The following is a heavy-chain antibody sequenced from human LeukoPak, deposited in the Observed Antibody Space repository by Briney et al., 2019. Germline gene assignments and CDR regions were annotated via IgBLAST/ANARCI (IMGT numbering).Heavy chain of an antibody. Sequence: GESLKISCKGSGSSFTSYWIGWGRQMPGKGLEWMGIIYPGDSDTRYSPSFQGQVTISADKSISTAYLQWSSLKASDTAMYYGARHSSGPHPECFQHWGQGTLVTVSS. CDR2: IYPGDSDT. CDR1: GSSFTSYW. D-gene: IGHD6-19*01. CDR3: ARHSSGPHPECFQH. V-gene: IGHV5-51*01. J-gene: IGHJ1*01.